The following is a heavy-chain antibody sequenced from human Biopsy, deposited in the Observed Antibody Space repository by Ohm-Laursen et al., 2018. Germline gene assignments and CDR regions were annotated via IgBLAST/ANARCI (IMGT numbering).Heavy chain of an antibody. CDR1: GFTFNKHA. D-gene: IGHD3-22*01. CDR3: SRDRLLCQYDSSGSDI. CDR2: IWYDGSIE. V-gene: IGHV3-33*01. J-gene: IGHJ3*02. Sequence: SSLRLSCAASGFTFNKHAMNWVRQAPGKGLEWVAVIWYDGSIEYYVDSVKGRFTISRDNYKNILYLQMNSLRVEDTAVYYCSRDRLLCQYDSSGSDIWGQGTVVTVSS.